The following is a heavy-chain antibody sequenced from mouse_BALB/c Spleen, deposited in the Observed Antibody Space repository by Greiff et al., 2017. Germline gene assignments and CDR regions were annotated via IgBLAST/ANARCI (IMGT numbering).Heavy chain of an antibody. Sequence: EVKLVESGPGLVKPSQSLSLTCTVTGYSITSDYAWNWIRQFPGNKLEWMGYISYSGSTSYNPSLKSRISITRDTSKNQFFLQLNSVTTEDTATYYCARYGYYSYYYAMDYWGQGTSVTVSS. CDR2: ISYSGST. CDR1: GYSITSDYA. V-gene: IGHV3-2*02. J-gene: IGHJ4*01. CDR3: ARYGYYSYYYAMDY. D-gene: IGHD2-3*01.